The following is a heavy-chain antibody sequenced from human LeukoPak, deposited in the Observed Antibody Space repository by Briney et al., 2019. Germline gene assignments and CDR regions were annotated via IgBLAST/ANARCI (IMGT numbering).Heavy chain of an antibody. CDR3: ARAFDY. Sequence: GGSLRLSCAASGFTFSSYEMNWVRKAPGKGVEWVSYISSSSNTMYYADSVKGRFTISRDNAKNALYLQMHSLRADGTAVYYCARAFDYWGQGTLVAVSS. CDR1: GFTFSSYE. CDR2: ISSSSNTM. J-gene: IGHJ4*02. V-gene: IGHV3-48*03.